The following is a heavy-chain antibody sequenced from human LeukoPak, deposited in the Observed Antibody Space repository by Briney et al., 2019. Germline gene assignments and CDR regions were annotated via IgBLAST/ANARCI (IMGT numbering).Heavy chain of an antibody. J-gene: IGHJ4*02. CDR1: GFTFSDHY. Sequence: GGSLRLSCAASGFTFSDHYMDWVRQAPGKGLEWVGRTRNKANSYTTEYAASVKGRFTISRDDSKNSLYLQMNSLKTEDTAVYYCAREFKGYDGFVLRYFDSLYFDYWGQGTLVTVSS. CDR2: TRNKANSYTT. D-gene: IGHD3-9*01. V-gene: IGHV3-72*01. CDR3: AREFKGYDGFVLRYFDSLYFDY.